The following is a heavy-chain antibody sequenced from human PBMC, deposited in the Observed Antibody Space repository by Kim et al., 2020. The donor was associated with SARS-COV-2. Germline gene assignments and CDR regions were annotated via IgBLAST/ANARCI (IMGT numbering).Heavy chain of an antibody. V-gene: IGHV3-30*18. Sequence: GGSLRLSCAASGFTFSSYGMHWVRQAPGKGLEWVAVISYDGSNKYYADSVKGRFTISRDNSRNTLYLQMNSLRAEDTAVYYCAKDRGAYCGGDCPNWFDP. J-gene: IGHJ5*02. CDR3: AKDRGAYCGGDCPNWFDP. CDR1: GFTFSSYG. D-gene: IGHD2-21*02. CDR2: ISYDGSNK.